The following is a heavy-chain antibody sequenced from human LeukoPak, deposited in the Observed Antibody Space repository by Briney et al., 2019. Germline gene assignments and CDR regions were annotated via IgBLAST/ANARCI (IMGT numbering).Heavy chain of an antibody. V-gene: IGHV1-69*13. J-gene: IGHJ3*02. CDR2: IIPILRSA. D-gene: IGHD2-21*01. CDR3: ARARTSIRFTDSFDI. Sequence: SVKVSCKTSGVTFSNNSITWVRQAPGQGLEWLGGIIPILRSASYAQKFRGRLRMTSDESTTTAYMELSSLSSDDTAMYFCARARTSIRFTDSFDIWSQGTLVTVSS. CDR1: GVTFSNNS.